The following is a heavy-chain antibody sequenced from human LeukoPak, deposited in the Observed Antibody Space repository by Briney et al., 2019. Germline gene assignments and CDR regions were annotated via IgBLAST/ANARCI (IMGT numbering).Heavy chain of an antibody. J-gene: IGHJ3*02. CDR3: AKDRLLLARGVIDAFDI. CDR1: GFTFSTYA. D-gene: IGHD3-10*01. V-gene: IGHV3-30*18. CDR2: ISYDGDNK. Sequence: PGGSLRLSCAASGFTFSTYAMNWVRQAPGKGLEWVAVISYDGDNKYFADSVKGRSTISRDNSKNTLYLQMNSLRAEDTAVYYCAKDRLLLARGVIDAFDIWGQGTMVTVSS.